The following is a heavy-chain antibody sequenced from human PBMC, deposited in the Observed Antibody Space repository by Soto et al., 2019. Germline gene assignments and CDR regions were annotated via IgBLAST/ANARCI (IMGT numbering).Heavy chain of an antibody. J-gene: IGHJ5*02. CDR1: GGYINTGGYY. Sequence: QVQVQESGPGLVKPSQTLSLTCTVTGGYINTGGYYWSWVRQHPGKGLEWIGYIFHIGSTFYNPSLQSRVTMSVDTSKNQIFLTLSSVTAADTAVYYCVRGGDDGNWFDPWGQGTLVTVSS. CDR2: IFHIGST. D-gene: IGHD3-10*01. V-gene: IGHV4-31*03. CDR3: VRGGDDGNWFDP.